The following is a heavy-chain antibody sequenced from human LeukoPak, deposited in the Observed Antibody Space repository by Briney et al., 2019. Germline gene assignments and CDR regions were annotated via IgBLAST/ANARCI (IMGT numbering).Heavy chain of an antibody. CDR3: ARVGSYYYGMDV. CDR2: IYSGGST. Sequence: PGGSLRLSCAASGFTFSSYAMSWVRQAPGKGLEWVSVIYSGGSTYYADSVKGRFTISRDNSKNTLYLQMNSLRAEDTAVYYCARVGSYYYGMDVWGQGTTVTVSS. CDR1: GFTFSSYA. J-gene: IGHJ6*02. V-gene: IGHV3-53*01.